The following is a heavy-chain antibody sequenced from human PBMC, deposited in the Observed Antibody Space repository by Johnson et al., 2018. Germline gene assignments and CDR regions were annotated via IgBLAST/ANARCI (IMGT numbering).Heavy chain of an antibody. CDR1: GFTLSSSW. CDR2: INTDGSIT. J-gene: IGHJ4*02. CDR3: AKEVGGPFDY. Sequence: VQLVQSGGGLVQPGGSLRLSCAASGFTLSSSWLHWVRQAPGRGLVWVSHINTDGSITRYADSVKGRFTISRDHAKNTLYLQMNRLRLEDTAVYYCAKEVGGPFDYWGQGTLVAVSP. D-gene: IGHD2-2*01. V-gene: IGHV3-74*01.